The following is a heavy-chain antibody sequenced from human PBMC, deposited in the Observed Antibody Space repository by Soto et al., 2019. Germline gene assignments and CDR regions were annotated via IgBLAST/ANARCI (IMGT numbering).Heavy chain of an antibody. CDR1: GGSISSGGYY. D-gene: IGHD6-25*01. Sequence: SETLSLTCTVSGGSISSGGYYWSWIRQHPGKGLEWIGYIYYSGSTYYNPSLKSRVTISVDTSKNQFSLKLSSVTAADTAVYYSARDSGIAASWFDPWGQGTLVTVSS. CDR2: IYYSGST. CDR3: ARDSGIAASWFDP. V-gene: IGHV4-31*03. J-gene: IGHJ5*02.